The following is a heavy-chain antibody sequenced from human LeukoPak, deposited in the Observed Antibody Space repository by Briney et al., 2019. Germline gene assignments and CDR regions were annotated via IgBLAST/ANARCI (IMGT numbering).Heavy chain of an antibody. Sequence: GGSLRLSCAASGFTFSSYDMHWVRQAPGKGLEWVAVIWYDGSNKYYADSVKGRFTISRDNSKNTLYLQMNSLRAEDTAVYYCASYVLGDAFDIWGQGTMVTVSS. CDR2: IWYDGSNK. CDR1: GFTFSSYD. D-gene: IGHD3-3*02. V-gene: IGHV3-33*01. J-gene: IGHJ3*02. CDR3: ASYVLGDAFDI.